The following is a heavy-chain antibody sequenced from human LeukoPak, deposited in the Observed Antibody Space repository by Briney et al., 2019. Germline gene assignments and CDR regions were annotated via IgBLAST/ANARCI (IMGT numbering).Heavy chain of an antibody. CDR3: AKAENGLDY. V-gene: IGHV3-23*01. Sequence: PGGSLRLSCAASGFTFSSSVMSWVRQAPGKGLEWVSSITGSGGSTYYADSVRGRFSISRDNSKNTQYLQMNSLRAEDTAVYYCAKAENGLDYWGQGTLVTVSS. CDR2: ITGSGGST. J-gene: IGHJ4*02. D-gene: IGHD2-8*01. CDR1: GFTFSSSV.